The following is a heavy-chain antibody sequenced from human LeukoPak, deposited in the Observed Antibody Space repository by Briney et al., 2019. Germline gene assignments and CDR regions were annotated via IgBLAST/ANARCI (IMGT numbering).Heavy chain of an antibody. V-gene: IGHV3-15*01. J-gene: IGHJ4*02. Sequence: PGGSLRLACAASGFNIRGYALDWVRQAPGKGLEWVGRIKSKTAGGTTEYGAPVKGRFTISRDDSKNTVYLQMNSLKIEDTAVYYCTAPLRSGSGTQPFDYWGQGTLVTVSS. D-gene: IGHD6-25*01. CDR3: TAPLRSGSGTQPFDY. CDR1: GFNIRGYA. CDR2: IKSKTAGGTT.